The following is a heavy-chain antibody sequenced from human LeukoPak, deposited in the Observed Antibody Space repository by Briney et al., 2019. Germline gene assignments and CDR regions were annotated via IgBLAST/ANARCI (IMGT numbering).Heavy chain of an antibody. V-gene: IGHV3-30*19. D-gene: IGHD5-12*01. CDR3: ARGFQWLRFDPMFDY. Sequence: PGGSLRLSCAASGFTFSSYGMHWVRQAPGKGLEWVAAASHDGSNKFYADSVKGRFSVSRDNSKNTLSLQMNSLRPEDSAVYYCARGFQWLRFDPMFDYWAREPWSPSPQ. J-gene: IGHJ4*02. CDR2: ASHDGSNK. CDR1: GFTFSSYG.